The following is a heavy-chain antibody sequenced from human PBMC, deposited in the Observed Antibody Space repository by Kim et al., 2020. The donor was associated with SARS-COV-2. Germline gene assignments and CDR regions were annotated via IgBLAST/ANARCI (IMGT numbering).Heavy chain of an antibody. J-gene: IGHJ4*02. CDR3: VRVGAPSILWQSVDY. D-gene: IGHD2-21*01. CDR2: IYYSGST. V-gene: IGHV4-31*03. Sequence: SETLSLTCTVSGGSISSGGYYWSWIRQHPGKGLEWIGYIYYSGSTYYNPSLKSRVTISVDTSKNQFSLKLSSVTAADTAVYYCVRVGAPSILWQSVDYWGQGTLVTVSS. CDR1: GGSISSGGYY.